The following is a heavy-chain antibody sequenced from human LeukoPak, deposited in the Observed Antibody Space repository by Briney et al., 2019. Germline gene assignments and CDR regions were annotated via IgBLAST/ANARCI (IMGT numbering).Heavy chain of an antibody. D-gene: IGHD2-15*01. Sequence: ASVKVSCKASGYTFTTYGISWVRQAPGQGLEWMGWISAYNGNTNYAQKLQGRVTMTTDTSTKTAYMELRSLRSDDTAVYYCASGYCSRGSCYGLLDYWGQGTLVIVSS. CDR1: GYTFTTYG. CDR3: ASGYCSRGSCYGLLDY. V-gene: IGHV1-18*01. J-gene: IGHJ4*02. CDR2: ISAYNGNT.